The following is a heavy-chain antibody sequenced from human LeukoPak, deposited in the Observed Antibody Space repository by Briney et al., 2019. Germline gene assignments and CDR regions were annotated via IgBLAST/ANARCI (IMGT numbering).Heavy chain of an antibody. CDR3: AGTPTNRYGYGWLDY. J-gene: IGHJ4*02. CDR1: GGSISGRY. D-gene: IGHD5-18*01. Sequence: SETLSLTCTVSGGSISGRYWSWIRQPPGKGLEWIAYVYDSGNTKYNPSLKSRATVSADTSKNQFSLKLSSVTAADTAVYYCAGTPTNRYGYGWLDYWGQGTLVTVSS. V-gene: IGHV4-59*11. CDR2: VYDSGNT.